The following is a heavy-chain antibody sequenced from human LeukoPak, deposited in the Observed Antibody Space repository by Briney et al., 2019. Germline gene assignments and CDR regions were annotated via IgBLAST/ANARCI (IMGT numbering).Heavy chain of an antibody. J-gene: IGHJ4*02. Sequence: SETLSLTCTVSGGSISSYYWSWIRQPPGKGLEWIGYIYYSGSTNYNPSLKSRVTISVDTSKNQFSLKLSSVTAADTAVYYCARGIYGWFGELGAFDYWGQGTLVTVSS. V-gene: IGHV4-59*01. D-gene: IGHD3-10*01. CDR2: IYYSGST. CDR1: GGSISSYY. CDR3: ARGIYGWFGELGAFDY.